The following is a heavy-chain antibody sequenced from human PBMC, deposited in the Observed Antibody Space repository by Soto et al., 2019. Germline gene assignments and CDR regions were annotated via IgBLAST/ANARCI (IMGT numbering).Heavy chain of an antibody. D-gene: IGHD3-9*01. CDR2: TYYRSKWYN. Sequence: SQTLSLTCAISGDSVSSNSAAWNWIRQSPSRGLEWLGRTYYRSKWYNDYAVSVKSRITINPDTSKNQFSLQLNSVTPEDTAVYYCARSPAKYYDILTGYWAVSWFDPWGQGTLVTVSS. V-gene: IGHV6-1*01. J-gene: IGHJ5*02. CDR1: GDSVSSNSAA. CDR3: ARSPAKYYDILTGYWAVSWFDP.